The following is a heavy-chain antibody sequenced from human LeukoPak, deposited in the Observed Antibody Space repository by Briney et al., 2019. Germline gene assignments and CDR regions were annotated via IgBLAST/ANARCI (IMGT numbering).Heavy chain of an antibody. Sequence: SETLSLTCAVSGGSISSSNWWSWVRQPPGKGLEWIGEIYRSGSTNYNPSLKSRVTISVDKSKNQFSLKLSSGTAADTAVYYCARAGATVTTSWFDPWGQGTLVTVSS. J-gene: IGHJ5*02. CDR1: GGSISSSNW. CDR2: IYRSGST. D-gene: IGHD4-17*01. V-gene: IGHV4-4*02. CDR3: ARAGATVTTSWFDP.